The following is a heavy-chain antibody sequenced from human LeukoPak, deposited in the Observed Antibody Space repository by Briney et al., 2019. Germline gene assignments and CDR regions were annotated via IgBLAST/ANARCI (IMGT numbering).Heavy chain of an antibody. J-gene: IGHJ4*02. CDR2: ISAYNGNT. V-gene: IGHV1-18*04. Sequence: ASVKVSCKASGYTFTSYGISWVRQAPGQGLEWMGWISAYNGNTNYAQKLQGRVTMTTDTSTSTAYMELRSLRSDDTAVYYYARDGYYGSGSYPTFPFDYWGQGTLVTVSS. D-gene: IGHD3-10*01. CDR3: ARDGYYGSGSYPTFPFDY. CDR1: GYTFTSYG.